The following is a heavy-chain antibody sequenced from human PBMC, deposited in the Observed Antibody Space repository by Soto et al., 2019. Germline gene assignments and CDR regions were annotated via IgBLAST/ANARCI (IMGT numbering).Heavy chain of an antibody. J-gene: IGHJ4*02. V-gene: IGHV1-69*13. Sequence: SVKVSCKASGGTFSSYAISWVRQAPGQGLEWMGGIIPIFGTANYAQKFQGRVTITADESTSTAYMELSSLRSEGTAVYYCARQTGGPNDQFDYWGQGTLVTVSS. CDR2: IIPIFGTA. CDR3: ARQTGGPNDQFDY. CDR1: GGTFSSYA. D-gene: IGHD2-2*01.